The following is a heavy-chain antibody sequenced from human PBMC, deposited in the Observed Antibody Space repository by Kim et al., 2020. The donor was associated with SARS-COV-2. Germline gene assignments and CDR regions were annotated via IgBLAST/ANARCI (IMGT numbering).Heavy chain of an antibody. CDR2: INHSGST. D-gene: IGHD3-9*01. Sequence: SETLSLTCAVYGGSFSGYYWSWIRQPPGKGLEWIGEINHSGSTNYNPSLKSRVTISVDTSKNQFSLKLSSVTAADTAVYYCARVHLLRYFDWLLMEKKFDYWGQGTLVTVSS. CDR3: ARVHLLRYFDWLLMEKKFDY. V-gene: IGHV4-34*01. CDR1: GGSFSGYY. J-gene: IGHJ4*02.